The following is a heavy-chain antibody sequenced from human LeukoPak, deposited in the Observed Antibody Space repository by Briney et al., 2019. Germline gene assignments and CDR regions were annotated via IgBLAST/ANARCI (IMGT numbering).Heavy chain of an antibody. CDR3: ASGGAVYCGGDCYSAADY. D-gene: IGHD2-21*02. CDR1: GFTVSSNY. Sequence: PGGSLRLSCAASGFTVSSNYMSWVRQAPGRGLEWVSVIYSGGSTYYADSVRGRFTISRDNSKNTLYLQMNSLRAEDTAVYYCASGGAVYCGGDCYSAADYWGQGTLVTVSS. J-gene: IGHJ4*02. CDR2: IYSGGST. V-gene: IGHV3-53*01.